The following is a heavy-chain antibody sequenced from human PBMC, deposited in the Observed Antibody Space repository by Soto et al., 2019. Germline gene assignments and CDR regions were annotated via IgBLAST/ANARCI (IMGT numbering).Heavy chain of an antibody. CDR1: GGSISSSSYY. CDR3: ARGGRGYPWGDYYYYMDV. J-gene: IGHJ6*03. Sequence: PSETLSLTCTVSGGSISSSSYYWGWNRQPPGKGLEWIGYIYYSGSTNYNPSLKSRVTISVDTSKNQFSLKLSSVTAADTAVYYCARGGRGYPWGDYYYYMDVWGKGTTVTVSS. D-gene: IGHD3-22*01. V-gene: IGHV4-61*05. CDR2: IYYSGST.